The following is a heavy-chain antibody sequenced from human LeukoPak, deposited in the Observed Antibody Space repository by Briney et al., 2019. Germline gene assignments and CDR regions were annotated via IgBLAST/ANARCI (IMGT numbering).Heavy chain of an antibody. Sequence: SETLSLTCTVSGGSISSSSYYWGWIRQPPGKGLEWIESIYYSGSTYYNPSLKSRVTISVDTSKNQFSLKLSSVTAADTAVYYCARLRTGFWSGYPQYNWFDPWGQGTLVTVSS. CDR3: ARLRTGFWSGYPQYNWFDP. J-gene: IGHJ5*02. V-gene: IGHV4-39*01. CDR1: GGSISSSSYY. CDR2: IYYSGST. D-gene: IGHD3-3*01.